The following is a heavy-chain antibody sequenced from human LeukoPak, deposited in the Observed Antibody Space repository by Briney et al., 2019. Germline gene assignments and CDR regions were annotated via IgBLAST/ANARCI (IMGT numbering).Heavy chain of an antibody. CDR3: ARYYYDSSGYYYFDF. J-gene: IGHJ4*02. Sequence: KPGGSLRLSCAASGFNFRDYYMSWIRQAPGKGLEYISYSSGSGSSIYYADSVKGRFTISRDNAKNSLSLQMNSLRAEDTAVYFCARYYYDSSGYYYFDFWGQGTLVTVSS. V-gene: IGHV3-11*01. CDR1: GFNFRDYY. CDR2: SSGSGSSI. D-gene: IGHD3-22*01.